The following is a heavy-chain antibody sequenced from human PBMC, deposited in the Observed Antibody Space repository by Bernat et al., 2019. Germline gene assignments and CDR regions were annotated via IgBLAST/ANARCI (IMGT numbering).Heavy chain of an antibody. Sequence: QLQLQESGPGLVKPSETLSLTCTVSGGSISSSSYYWGWIRQPPGKGLEWIGSIYYSGSPYYNPSLKSRVTISVDTSKNQFSLKLSSVTAADTAVYYCARHGNSVYFQPWGQGTLVTVSS. V-gene: IGHV4-39*01. D-gene: IGHD4-23*01. CDR2: IYYSGSP. CDR1: GGSISSSSYY. J-gene: IGHJ1*01. CDR3: ARHGNSVYFQP.